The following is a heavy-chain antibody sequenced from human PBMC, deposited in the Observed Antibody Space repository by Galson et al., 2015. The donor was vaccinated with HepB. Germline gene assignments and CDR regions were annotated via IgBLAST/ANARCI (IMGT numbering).Heavy chain of an antibody. D-gene: IGHD3-10*01. CDR2: ISYDGSNK. Sequence: SLRLSCAASGFTFSSYGMHWVRQAPGKGLEWVAVISYDGSNKYYADSVKGRFTISRDNSKNTLYLQMNSLRAEDTAVYYCANEAVSRGVWGQGTLVTVSS. CDR3: ANEAVSRGV. CDR1: GFTFSSYG. J-gene: IGHJ4*02. V-gene: IGHV3-30*18.